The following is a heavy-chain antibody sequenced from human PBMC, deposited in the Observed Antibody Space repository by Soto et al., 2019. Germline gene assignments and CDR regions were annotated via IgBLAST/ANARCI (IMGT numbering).Heavy chain of an antibody. V-gene: IGHV3-48*01. J-gene: IGHJ6*03. Sequence: QPGGSLRLSCAASGFTFSSYSMNWVRQAPGKGLEWVSYISSSSSTIYYADSVKGRFTISRDNAKNSLYLQMNSLRAEDTAVYYCARARSSSSASGYMDVWGKGTTVTVSS. CDR1: GFTFSSYS. CDR3: ARARSSSSASGYMDV. D-gene: IGHD6-6*01. CDR2: ISSSSSTI.